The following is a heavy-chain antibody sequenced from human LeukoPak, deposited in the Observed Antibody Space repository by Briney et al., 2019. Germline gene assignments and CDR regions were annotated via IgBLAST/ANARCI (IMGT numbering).Heavy chain of an antibody. CDR3: ARRPSSGQYYFDK. CDR2: MNPGDADA. V-gene: IGHV5-51*01. J-gene: IGHJ4*02. CDR1: GYSFTSYW. D-gene: IGHD6-19*01. Sequence: GESLKISCKGSGYSFTSYWIGWVRQMPGKGLEWMAIMNPGDADATYSPSFQGQVTVSVDKSVNTAYLQWRSLRAADTAIYYCARRPSSGQYYFDKWGQGTLVTVPS.